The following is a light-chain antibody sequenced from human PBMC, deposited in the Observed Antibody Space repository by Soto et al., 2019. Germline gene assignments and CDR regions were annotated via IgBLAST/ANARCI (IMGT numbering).Light chain of an antibody. J-gene: IGKJ2*01. CDR3: QQYNNWPPKMYT. V-gene: IGKV3-15*01. CDR1: QSVSSN. Sequence: EIVMTQSPATLSVSPGERATLSCRASQSVSSNLAWYQQKPGQAPRLLIYGASTRATGIPARFSGSGSGTDFTLTISSLQSEDFAVYYCQQYNNWPPKMYTFGQGTKLEIK. CDR2: GAS.